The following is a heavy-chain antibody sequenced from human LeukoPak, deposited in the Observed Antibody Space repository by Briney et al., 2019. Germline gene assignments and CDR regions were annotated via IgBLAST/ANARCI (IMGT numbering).Heavy chain of an antibody. Sequence: PSETLSLTCGVFGGSFSGYYWTWIRQAPGKGLEWIAEINHSGDTNYNPSLKSRVTISVDTSNSQFSLRMTSLTAADTAVYHCARGHSTSGFDYWGKGALVTVSS. J-gene: IGHJ4*02. CDR2: INHSGDT. D-gene: IGHD2/OR15-2a*01. CDR3: ARGHSTSGFDY. V-gene: IGHV4-34*01. CDR1: GGSFSGYY.